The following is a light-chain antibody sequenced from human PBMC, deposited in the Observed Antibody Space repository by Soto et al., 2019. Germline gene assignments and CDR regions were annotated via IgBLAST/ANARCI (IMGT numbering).Light chain of an antibody. CDR3: AAWDDSLSSFYV. V-gene: IGLV1-47*01. CDR1: SSNIGSNY. Sequence: QSALTQPPSASGTPGQMVTIPCSGSSSNIGSNYVSWYQQLPGTAPKLLMYRDNHRPSGVPDRFSGSRSGTSASLAISGLRSEDEADYYCAAWDDSLSSFYVFGTGTKVTVL. CDR2: RDN. J-gene: IGLJ1*01.